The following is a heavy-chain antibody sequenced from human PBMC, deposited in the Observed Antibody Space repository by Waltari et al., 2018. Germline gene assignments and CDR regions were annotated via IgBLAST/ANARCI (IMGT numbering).Heavy chain of an antibody. CDR1: GFTFNSYS. V-gene: IGHV3-23*01. D-gene: IGHD3-10*01. CDR3: AKEYAMVRGVLDY. CDR2: IVGSGSST. J-gene: IGHJ4*02. Sequence: EVRLLESGGGLVQPAGSLRRPCAASGFTFNSYSMTRVRQAPGKGLEWVSTIVGSGSSTFYANSVKGRFTVSRDSSKNTLFLHMNSLRAEDTAVYYCAKEYAMVRGVLDYWGQGTLVTVSA.